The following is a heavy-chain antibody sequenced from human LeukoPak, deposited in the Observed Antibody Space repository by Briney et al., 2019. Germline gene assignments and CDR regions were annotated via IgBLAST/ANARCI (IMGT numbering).Heavy chain of an antibody. D-gene: IGHD6-25*01. CDR1: GDSVSSNSAV. CDR2: TYYRSKWYN. J-gene: IGHJ4*02. Sequence: SQTLSLTCGISGDSVSSNSAVWNWIRQSPSRGLEWLGRTYYRSKWYNDYAESVKSRITVNPDTSKNQFSLQLNSVTPGDTAVYYCAHGGAAAGFDYWGQGTLVTVSS. V-gene: IGHV6-1*01. CDR3: AHGGAAAGFDY.